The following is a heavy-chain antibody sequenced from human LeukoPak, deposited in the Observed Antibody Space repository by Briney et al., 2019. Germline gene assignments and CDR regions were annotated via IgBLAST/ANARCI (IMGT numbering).Heavy chain of an antibody. J-gene: IGHJ4*02. CDR1: GGSFSGYY. D-gene: IGHD3-10*01. CDR2: INHSGST. Sequence: TTSETLSLTCAVYGGSFSGYYWSWIRQPPGKGLEWIGEINHSGSTNYNPSLKSRVTISVDTSENQCSLKLSSVTAADTAVYYCARRGYYGSGSYFFDYWGQGTLVTVSS. V-gene: IGHV4-34*01. CDR3: ARRGYYGSGSYFFDY.